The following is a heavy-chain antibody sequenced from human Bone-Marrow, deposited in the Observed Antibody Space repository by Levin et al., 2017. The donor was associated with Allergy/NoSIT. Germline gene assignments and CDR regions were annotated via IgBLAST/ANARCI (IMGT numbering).Heavy chain of an antibody. D-gene: IGHD3-22*01. V-gene: IGHV4-38-2*02. CDR2: IYHSGST. Sequence: SETLSLTCAVSGYSISSGYYWGWIRQPPGKGLEWIGSIYHSGSTYYNPSLKSRVTISVDTSKNQFSLKLSSVTAADTAVYYCARDYYDSSGYYSFFDYWGQGTLVTVSS. CDR3: ARDYYDSSGYYSFFDY. CDR1: GYSISSGYY. J-gene: IGHJ4*02.